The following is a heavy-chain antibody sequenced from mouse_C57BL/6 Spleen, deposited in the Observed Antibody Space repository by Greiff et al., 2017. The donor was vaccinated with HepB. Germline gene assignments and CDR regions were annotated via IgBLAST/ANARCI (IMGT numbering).Heavy chain of an antibody. V-gene: IGHV1-18*01. J-gene: IGHJ3*01. CDR3: ARNTAQATGTWFAY. Sequence: EVQLQESGPELVKPGASVKIPCKASGYTFTDYNMDWVKQSHGKSLEWIGDINPNNGGTIYNQKFKGKATLTVDKSSSTAYMELRSLTSEDTAVYYCARNTAQATGTWFAYWGQGTLVTVSA. CDR1: GYTFTDYN. CDR2: INPNNGGT. D-gene: IGHD3-2*02.